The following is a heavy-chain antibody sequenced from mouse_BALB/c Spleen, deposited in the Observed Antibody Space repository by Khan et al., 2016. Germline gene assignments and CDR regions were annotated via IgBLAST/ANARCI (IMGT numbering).Heavy chain of an antibody. CDR3: ANDLLWYALDY. D-gene: IGHD2-1*01. Sequence: VQLQQSGPELVKPGASVKVSCKASGYTFTTYTMYWVKQSHGKNLEWIGYIDPYNGNTTYNQKFKGKATLTVDKSSSTAYMHLNSLASDDSAVYYWANDLLWYALDYGGQGTSVTVSS. J-gene: IGHJ4*01. CDR1: GYTFTTYT. V-gene: IGHV1S135*01. CDR2: IDPYNGNT.